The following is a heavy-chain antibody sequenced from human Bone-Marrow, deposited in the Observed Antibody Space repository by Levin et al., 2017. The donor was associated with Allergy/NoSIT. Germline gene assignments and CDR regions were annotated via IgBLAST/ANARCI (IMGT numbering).Heavy chain of an antibody. Sequence: SVKVSCKASGGTFSSYAISWVRQAPGQGLEWMGGIIPIFGTANYAQKFQGRVTITADESTSTAYMELSSLRSEDTAVYYCEWFRELHNFDYWGQGTLVTVSS. V-gene: IGHV1-69*13. J-gene: IGHJ4*02. D-gene: IGHD3-10*01. CDR2: IIPIFGTA. CDR3: EWFRELHNFDY. CDR1: GGTFSSYA.